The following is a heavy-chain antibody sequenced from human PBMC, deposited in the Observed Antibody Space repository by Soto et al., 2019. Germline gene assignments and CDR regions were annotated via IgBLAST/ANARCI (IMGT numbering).Heavy chain of an antibody. D-gene: IGHD6-13*01. CDR3: AREYGGSYYPRYYRMDV. J-gene: IGHJ6*02. CDR1: GFTLSSYW. V-gene: IGHV3-7*05. Sequence: EVQLVESGGGLVQPGGSLRLSCAASGFTLSSYWMSWVRQAPGKGLEWVANIKQDGSEKYYVDSVKGRFTISRDTAKSSLYLRLNSLRAEDTAVYYCAREYGGSYYPRYYRMDVWGQGTTVTVSS. CDR2: IKQDGSEK.